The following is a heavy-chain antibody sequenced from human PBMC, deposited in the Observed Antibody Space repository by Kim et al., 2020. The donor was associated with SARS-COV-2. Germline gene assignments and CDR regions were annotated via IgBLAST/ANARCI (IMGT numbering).Heavy chain of an antibody. CDR3: ARGRGGTTVVTLGLGYYYYYGMDV. D-gene: IGHD4-17*01. CDR2: INHSGST. Sequence: SETLSLTCAVYGGSFSGYYWSWIRQPPGQGLEWIGEINHSGSTNYNPSLKSRVTISVDTSKNQFSLKLSPVTAADTAVDYCARGRGGTTVVTLGLGYYYYYGMDVWGQGTTVTVSS. J-gene: IGHJ6*02. V-gene: IGHV4-34*01. CDR1: GGSFSGYY.